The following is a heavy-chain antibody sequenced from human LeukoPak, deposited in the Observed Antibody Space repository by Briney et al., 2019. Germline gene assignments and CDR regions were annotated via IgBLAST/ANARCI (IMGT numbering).Heavy chain of an antibody. CDR2: ISYGGSNK. D-gene: IGHD4-17*01. V-gene: IGHV3-30*04. Sequence: PGGPLRLSCAASGFTFSSYAMHWVRQAPGKGLEWVAVISYGGSNKYYADTAKGRFTISRDNSKNTLYLQMNSLRAEVTAVYYCARVGYGDYGYGYYYGMDVWGKGTTVTVSS. CDR3: ARVGYGDYGYGYYYGMDV. J-gene: IGHJ6*04. CDR1: GFTFSSYA.